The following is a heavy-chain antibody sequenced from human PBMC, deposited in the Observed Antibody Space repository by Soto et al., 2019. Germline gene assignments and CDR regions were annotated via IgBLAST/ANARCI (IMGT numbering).Heavy chain of an antibody. V-gene: IGHV3-13*01. CDR3: ARDRVTMVRGDHYGMDV. D-gene: IGHD3-10*01. J-gene: IGHJ6*02. CDR1: GFTFSSYD. Sequence: EVQLVESGGGLVQPGGSLRLSCAASGFTFSSYDMHWVRQAAGKSLEWVSATSAAGDTYYAGAVKGRFTISRENAKNALFLQMNSLRAEDTAVYYCARDRVTMVRGDHYGMDVWGQGTTVIVSS. CDR2: TSAAGDT.